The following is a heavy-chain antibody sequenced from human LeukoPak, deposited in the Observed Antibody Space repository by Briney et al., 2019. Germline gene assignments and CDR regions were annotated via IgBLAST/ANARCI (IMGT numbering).Heavy chain of an antibody. CDR2: ISYDGSNK. CDR3: AKDGGEMATILDY. CDR1: GFTFSSYG. D-gene: IGHD5-24*01. Sequence: GRSLRLSCAASGFTFSSYGMHWVRQAPGKGLEWVAVISYDGSNKYYADSVKGRFTISRDNSKNTLYLQMNSLRAEDTAVYYCAKDGGEMATILDYWGQGTLVTVSS. V-gene: IGHV3-30*18. J-gene: IGHJ4*02.